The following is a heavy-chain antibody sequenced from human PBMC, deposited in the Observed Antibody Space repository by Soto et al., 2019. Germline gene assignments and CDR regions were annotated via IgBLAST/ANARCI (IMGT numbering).Heavy chain of an antibody. CDR2: INHSGST. V-gene: IGHV4-34*01. D-gene: IGHD3-10*01. CDR3: ESEGAVLGYYGMDV. Sequence: SETLSLTCAVYGGSFSGYYWSWIRQPPGKGLEWIGEINHSGSTNYNPSLKSRVTISVDTSKNQFSLKLSSVTAADTAVYYCESEGAVLGYYGMDVWGQGTTVTSP. J-gene: IGHJ6*02. CDR1: GGSFSGYY.